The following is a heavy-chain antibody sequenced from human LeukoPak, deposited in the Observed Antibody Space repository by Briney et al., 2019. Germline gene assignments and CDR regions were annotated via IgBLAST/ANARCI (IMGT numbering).Heavy chain of an antibody. CDR2: INHSGST. J-gene: IGHJ4*02. CDR1: GGSFSGYY. Sequence: PSETLSLTCAVYGGSFSGYYWSWIRQPPGKGLEWIGEINHSGSTNYNPSLKSRVTISVDTSKNQFSLKLSSVTAADTAVYYCARDFPTYYYDSGRGRLFNYWGQGTLVTVSS. D-gene: IGHD3-22*01. V-gene: IGHV4-34*01. CDR3: ARDFPTYYYDSGRGRLFNY.